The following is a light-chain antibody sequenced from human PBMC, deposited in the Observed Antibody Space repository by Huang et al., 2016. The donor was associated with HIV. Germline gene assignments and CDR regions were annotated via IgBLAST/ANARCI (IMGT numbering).Light chain of an antibody. V-gene: IGKV1-27*01. CDR1: QVIGNS. CDR2: VAS. Sequence: DIQMTQSPSSLSAFVGDTVTITCRASQVIGNSLAWYQQKPGRPPKLLIYVASTLQSGVPSRFSGSGSGTDFTLTITNFQTEDIATYYGQKYDSAPRTFGQGTRVEV. J-gene: IGKJ1*01. CDR3: QKYDSAPRT.